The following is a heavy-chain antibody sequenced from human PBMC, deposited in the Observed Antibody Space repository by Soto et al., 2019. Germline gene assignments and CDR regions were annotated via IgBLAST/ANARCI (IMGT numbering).Heavy chain of an antibody. CDR3: AKDVVVGATTGLGDYYYYYGMDV. Sequence: GCLRLSGAASGFTFSIYGMHWVRQAPCKGLEWVAVISYDGSNKYYADSVKGRFTISRDNSKNTLYLQMNSLRAEDTAVYYCAKDVVVGATTGLGDYYYYYGMDVWGQGTTVTVSS. CDR2: ISYDGSNK. J-gene: IGHJ6*02. V-gene: IGHV3-30*18. CDR1: GFTFSIYG. D-gene: IGHD1-26*01.